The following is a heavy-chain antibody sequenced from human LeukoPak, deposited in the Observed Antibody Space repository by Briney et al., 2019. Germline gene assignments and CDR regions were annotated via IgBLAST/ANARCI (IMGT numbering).Heavy chain of an antibody. V-gene: IGHV4-59*01. Sequence: PSETLSLTCTVSGGSISSYYWSWIRQPPGKGLEGIGYIYYSGSTNYNPSLKSRVTISVDASKNQFSLKLSSVTAADTAVYYCAGGSPYYDILAGYQREYYFDYWGQRTLVAVSS. CDR1: GGSISSYY. D-gene: IGHD3-9*01. CDR2: IYYSGST. CDR3: AGGSPYYDILAGYQREYYFDY. J-gene: IGHJ4*02.